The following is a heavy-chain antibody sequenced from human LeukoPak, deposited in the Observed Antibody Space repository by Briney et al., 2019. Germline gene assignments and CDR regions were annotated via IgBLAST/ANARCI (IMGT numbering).Heavy chain of an antibody. Sequence: ASVKVSCKVTGYTLTELSMHWVRQAPGKGLEWMGGFDPEDGETIYAQKFQGRVTMTEDTSTDTAYMELSSLRSEDTAVYYCATDLGWSGYFLSLGGWGQGTLVTVSS. CDR2: FDPEDGET. CDR3: ATDLGWSGYFLSLGG. V-gene: IGHV1-24*01. J-gene: IGHJ4*02. D-gene: IGHD3-3*01. CDR1: GYTLTELS.